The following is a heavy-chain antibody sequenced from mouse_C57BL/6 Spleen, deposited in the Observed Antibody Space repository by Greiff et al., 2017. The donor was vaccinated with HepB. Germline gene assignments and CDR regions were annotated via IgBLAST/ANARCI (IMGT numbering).Heavy chain of an antibody. CDR1: GYTFTDYN. J-gene: IGHJ4*01. V-gene: IGHV1-22*01. D-gene: IGHD3-2*02. CDR3: ARGGSGQLRLLGAMDY. Sequence: EVKLVESGPELVKPGASVKMSCKASGYTFTDYNMHWVKQSHGKSLEWIGYINPNNGGTSYNQKFKGKATLTVNTSSSTAYMELRSLTSEDSAVYYCARGGSGQLRLLGAMDYWGQGTSVTVSS. CDR2: INPNNGGT.